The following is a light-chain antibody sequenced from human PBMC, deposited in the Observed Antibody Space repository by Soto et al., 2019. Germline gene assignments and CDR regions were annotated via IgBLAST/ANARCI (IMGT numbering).Light chain of an antibody. CDR1: QSVSSD. Sequence: EIVLTQSPATLSVSPGESATLSCRASQSVSSDLAWYQQKPGQAPSLLIYHASTRATGIPARFSGSGSGTEFTLTISSLQSEDFAVYYCQQYNNWPPNTFGGGTKVDIK. CDR2: HAS. V-gene: IGKV3-15*01. J-gene: IGKJ4*01. CDR3: QQYNNWPPNT.